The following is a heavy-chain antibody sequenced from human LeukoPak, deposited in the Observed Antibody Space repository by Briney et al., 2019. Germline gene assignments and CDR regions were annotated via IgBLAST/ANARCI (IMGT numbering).Heavy chain of an antibody. J-gene: IGHJ4*02. CDR1: GFTLNSYA. CDR3: AKRVPYSSSSVYFDS. Sequence: GGSLRLSCAASGFTLNSYAMSWVRLAPGKGLEWVSAISDGGSDTYYADSVKGRFSISKDNSKNMLFLQMNSLMDDDTAVYYCAKRVPYSSSSVYFDSWGQGTLVTVSS. V-gene: IGHV3-23*01. CDR2: ISDGGSDT. D-gene: IGHD6-6*01.